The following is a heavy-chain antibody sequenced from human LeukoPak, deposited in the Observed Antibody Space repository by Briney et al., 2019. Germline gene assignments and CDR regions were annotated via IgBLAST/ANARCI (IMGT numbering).Heavy chain of an antibody. Sequence: ETLSLTCAVYGGSFSGYYWSWVRQAPGQGLEWVSGINWNGGSTGYADSVKGRFTISRDNAKNSLYLQMNSLRAADTALYYCARDPYRSSSFDYWGQGTLVTVSS. D-gene: IGHD6-6*01. CDR3: ARDPYRSSSFDY. J-gene: IGHJ4*02. CDR2: INWNGGST. V-gene: IGHV3-20*04. CDR1: GGSFSGYY.